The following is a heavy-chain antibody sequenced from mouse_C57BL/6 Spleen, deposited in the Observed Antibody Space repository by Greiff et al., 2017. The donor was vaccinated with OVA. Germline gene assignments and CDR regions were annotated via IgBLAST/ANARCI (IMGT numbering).Heavy chain of an antibody. CDR3: ARRSNFLMDY. CDR1: GYTFTSYW. V-gene: IGHV1-50*01. CDR2: IDPSDSYT. J-gene: IGHJ4*01. D-gene: IGHD2-5*01. Sequence: QVQLQQPGAELVKPGASVKLSCKASGYTFTSYWMQWVKQRPGQGLEWIGEIDPSDSYTNYNQKFKGKATLTVDTSSSTAYMQLSSLTSEDSAVYYCARRSNFLMDYWGQGTSVTVSS.